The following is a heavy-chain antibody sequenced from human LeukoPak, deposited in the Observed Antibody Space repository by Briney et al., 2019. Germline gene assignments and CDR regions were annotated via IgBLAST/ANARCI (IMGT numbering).Heavy chain of an antibody. V-gene: IGHV4-59*01. J-gene: IGHJ4*02. D-gene: IGHD3-22*01. CDR2: IYYSGST. CDR1: GGSISSYY. CDR3: ARARGARITMIVVVDYSDY. Sequence: PSETLSLTCTVSGGSISSYYWSWIRQPPGKGLEWIGYIYYSGSTNYNPSLKSRVTISVDTSKNQFSLKLSSVTAADTAVYYCARARGARITMIVVVDYSDYWGQGTLVTVSS.